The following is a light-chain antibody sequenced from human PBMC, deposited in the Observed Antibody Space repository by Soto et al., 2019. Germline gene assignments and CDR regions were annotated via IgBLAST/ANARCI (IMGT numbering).Light chain of an antibody. Sequence: DIQMTQSPSSLSASVGDRVTITCQASQDISNYLNWYQQKPGKAPKLLIYDASNLETGVPSRFSGSGSGTDFTFTINSLQPEDIATYYCQQYDNLPPFTFGPGTNVDIK. V-gene: IGKV1-33*01. CDR2: DAS. J-gene: IGKJ3*01. CDR3: QQYDNLPPFT. CDR1: QDISNY.